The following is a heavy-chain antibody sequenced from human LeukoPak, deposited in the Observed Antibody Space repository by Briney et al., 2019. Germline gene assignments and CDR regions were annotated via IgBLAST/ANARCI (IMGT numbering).Heavy chain of an antibody. CDR1: GVSITSGGYY. Sequence: TLSLTCTVSGVSITSGGYYWMWIRQPAGKGQEWIGHVYASGSTKYNPSLKTPVSISLDTSKNHFSLKVDSVTAADTAVYYCARASGIEDYWGQGTLVIVSS. V-gene: IGHV4-61*09. CDR2: VYASGST. J-gene: IGHJ4*02. D-gene: IGHD3-10*01. CDR3: ARASGIEDY.